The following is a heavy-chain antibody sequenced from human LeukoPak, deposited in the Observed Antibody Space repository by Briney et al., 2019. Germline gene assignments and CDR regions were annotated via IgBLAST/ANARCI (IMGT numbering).Heavy chain of an antibody. D-gene: IGHD2-15*01. J-gene: IGHJ4*02. CDR3: ATLGPLCSGASCPYYLHS. Sequence: GGSLRLSCAATGFIFTSYSMIWGCLAPGKGMEWDSSVRISSTYIYYADSLKSRFTISTDNPKNSLYPLKQSLVAEDKAGYHCATLGPLCSGASCPYYLHSWGGGTLVTV. V-gene: IGHV3-21*04. CDR2: VRISSTYI. CDR1: GFIFTSYS.